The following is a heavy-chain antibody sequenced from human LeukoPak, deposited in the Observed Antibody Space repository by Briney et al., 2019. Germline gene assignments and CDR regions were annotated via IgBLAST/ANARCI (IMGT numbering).Heavy chain of an antibody. CDR2: IYHSGST. CDR3: ARASDDWFDP. J-gene: IGHJ5*02. Sequence: KGLEWIGYIYHSGSTYYNPSLKSRVTISVDRSKNQFSLKLSSVTAADTAVYYCARASDDWFDPWGQGTLVTVSS. V-gene: IGHV4-30-2*01. D-gene: IGHD6-6*01.